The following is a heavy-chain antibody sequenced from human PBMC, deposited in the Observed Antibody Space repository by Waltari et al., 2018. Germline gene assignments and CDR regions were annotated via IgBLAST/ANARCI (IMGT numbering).Heavy chain of an antibody. J-gene: IGHJ4*02. CDR3: AKGHSGSYGLKD. Sequence: EVQLVESGGGLVQPGRSLRLSCAVSGFKLGDYAMHWVRQAPGKGLEWVSGISWNSDNIGYADSVKGRFTISRDNAKNSLYLQMNSLRPEDTALYYCAKGHSGSYGLKDWGQGTLVTVSS. V-gene: IGHV3-9*01. CDR1: GFKLGDYA. CDR2: ISWNSDNI. D-gene: IGHD1-26*01.